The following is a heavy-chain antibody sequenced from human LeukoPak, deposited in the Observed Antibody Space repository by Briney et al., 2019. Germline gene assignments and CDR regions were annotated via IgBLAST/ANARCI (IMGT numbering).Heavy chain of an antibody. CDR1: SGSMSSHY. CDR3: ARAKGDY. V-gene: IGHV4-59*11. J-gene: IGHJ4*02. CDR2: IYYSGTT. Sequence: SETLSLTCSVSSGSMSSHYWSWIRQPPGKGLEWIGYIYYSGTTNYNPSLKSRVTMSVDTSRNQFSLRLNSVTPADTAVYYCARAKGDYWGQGTLVTVSS.